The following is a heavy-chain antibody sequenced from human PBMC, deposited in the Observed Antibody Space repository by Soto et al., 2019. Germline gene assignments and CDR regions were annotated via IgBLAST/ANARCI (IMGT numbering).Heavy chain of an antibody. V-gene: IGHV3-30*04. CDR1: GFTFSRHA. CDR2: ISRDGSYI. CDR3: ARTRNGGVADSFDS. D-gene: IGHD3-3*01. J-gene: IGHJ5*01. Sequence: SLKISCAASGFTFSRHAIHWVRLTPGRGLEWVLAISRDGSYIYYTDSVKGRFTVSRDNSKNTVFVQMNRLIPDDTALYFCARTRNGGVADSFDSWGQGTRVTVSS.